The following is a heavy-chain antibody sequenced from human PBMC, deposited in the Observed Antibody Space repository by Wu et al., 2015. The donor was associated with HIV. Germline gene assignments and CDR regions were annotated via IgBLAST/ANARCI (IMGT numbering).Heavy chain of an antibody. CDR1: GYTFTYRY. D-gene: IGHD6-19*01. Sequence: QMQLVQSGAEVKKTGSSVKVSCKASGYTFTYRYLHWVRQAPGQALEWMGWISAYDGNTNYAQKVQGRVTMTTDTPTSTAYMELRSLRFDDTAVYYCVRDQQWPAEYYNYYGMDVWGQGTTVTVSS. J-gene: IGHJ6*02. CDR2: ISAYDGNT. CDR3: VRDQQWPAEYYNYYGMDV. V-gene: IGHV1-45*01.